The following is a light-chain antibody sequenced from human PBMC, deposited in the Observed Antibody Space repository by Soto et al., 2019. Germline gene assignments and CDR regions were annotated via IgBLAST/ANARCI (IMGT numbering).Light chain of an antibody. CDR2: DVS. CDR1: SSDVGGYNY. CDR3: SSYTVSSTVI. J-gene: IGLJ2*01. Sequence: QSALTQPASVSGSPGQSITISCTGTSSDVGGYNYVSWYQQHPGKAPKLMIYDVSNRPSGVSNRFSGSRSGNTASLIISGLQTEDGADYYCSSYTVSSTVIFGGGTKLTVL. V-gene: IGLV2-14*01.